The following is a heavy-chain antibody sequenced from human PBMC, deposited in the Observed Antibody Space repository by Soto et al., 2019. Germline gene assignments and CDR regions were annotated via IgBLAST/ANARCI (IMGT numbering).Heavy chain of an antibody. CDR1: GFSISSYY. D-gene: IGHD3-3*01. Sequence: SETLSLTCTVSGFSISSYYWSWIRQPPGKGLEWIGYIYYSGSTNYNPSLKSRVTISVDTSKNQFSLRLSSVTAADTAVYYCTGVESGGLGYYYYYYMDVWGKGTTVTVSS. CDR2: IYYSGST. J-gene: IGHJ6*03. V-gene: IGHV4-59*01. CDR3: TGVESGGLGYYYYYYMDV.